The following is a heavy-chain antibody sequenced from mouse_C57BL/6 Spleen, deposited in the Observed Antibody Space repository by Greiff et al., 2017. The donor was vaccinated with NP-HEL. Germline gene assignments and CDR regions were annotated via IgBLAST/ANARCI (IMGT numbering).Heavy chain of an antibody. V-gene: IGHV1-42*01. D-gene: IGHD2-1*01. CDR1: GYSFTGYY. J-gene: IGHJ2*01. CDR3: AREDYGNYEFDY. CDR2: INPSTGGT. Sequence: EVQLQQSGPELVKPGASVKISCKASGYSFTGYYMNWVKQSPEKSLEWIGEINPSTGGTTYNQKFKAKATLTVDKSSSTAYMQLKSLTSEDSAVYYCAREDYGNYEFDYWGQGTTLTVSS.